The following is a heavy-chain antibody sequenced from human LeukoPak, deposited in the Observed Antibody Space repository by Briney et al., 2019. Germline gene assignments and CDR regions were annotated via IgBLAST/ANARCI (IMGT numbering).Heavy chain of an antibody. V-gene: IGHV1-69*04. Sequence: SVKVSCKASGGTFSSYAISWVRQAPGQGLEWMGRIIPILGIANYAQMLQGRLTMTEDTSTDTAYMEMSGLRSEDTAVYYCATAFLTGYALGFWGQGTLVTVSS. J-gene: IGHJ4*02. D-gene: IGHD5-12*01. CDR2: IIPILGIA. CDR3: ATAFLTGYALGF. CDR1: GGTFSSYA.